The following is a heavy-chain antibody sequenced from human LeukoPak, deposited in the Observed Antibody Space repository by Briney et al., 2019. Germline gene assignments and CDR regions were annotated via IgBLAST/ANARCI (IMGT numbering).Heavy chain of an antibody. D-gene: IGHD6-19*01. CDR2: FDPEDGET. V-gene: IGHV1-24*01. Sequence: GASVKVSCKVAGYTLTELSMHWVRQAPGKGLEWRGGFDPEDGETIYAQKFQGRVTMTEDTSTDTAYMELSSLRSEDTAVYYCAASAVAGTGEIDYWGQGTLVTVSS. CDR3: AASAVAGTGEIDY. CDR1: GYTLTELS. J-gene: IGHJ4*02.